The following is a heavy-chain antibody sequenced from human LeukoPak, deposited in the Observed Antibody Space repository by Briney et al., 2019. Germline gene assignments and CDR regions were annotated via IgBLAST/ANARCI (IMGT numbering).Heavy chain of an antibody. D-gene: IGHD4-17*01. CDR3: AKEMTGDYVPGPYYYYYGMDV. J-gene: IGHJ6*02. CDR1: GFTFSSYA. CDR2: ISGSGGST. Sequence: GGSLRLSCAASGFTFSSYAMSWVRQAPGKGLEWVSAISGSGGSTYYADSVKGRFAISRDNSKNTLYLQMNSLRAEDTAVYYCAKEMTGDYVPGPYYYYYGMDVGGQGTTVTVSS. V-gene: IGHV3-23*01.